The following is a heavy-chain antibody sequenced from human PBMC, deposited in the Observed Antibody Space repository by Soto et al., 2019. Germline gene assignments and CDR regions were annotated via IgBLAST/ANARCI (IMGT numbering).Heavy chain of an antibody. J-gene: IGHJ6*02. V-gene: IGHV5-10-1*01. D-gene: IGHD6-13*01. CDR1: GYSFTSYW. Sequence: PGESLKISCKGSGYSFTSYWISWVRQMPGKGLEWMGRIDPSDSYTNYSPSFQGHVTISADKSISTAYLQWSSLKASDTAMYYCARPGHSSSWYYYGMDVWGQGXTVTVYS. CDR3: ARPGHSSSWYYYGMDV. CDR2: IDPSDSYT.